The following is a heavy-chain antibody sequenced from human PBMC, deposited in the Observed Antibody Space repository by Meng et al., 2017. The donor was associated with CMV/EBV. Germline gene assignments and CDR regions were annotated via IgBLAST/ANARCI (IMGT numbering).Heavy chain of an antibody. V-gene: IGHV1-69*05. CDR3: AREQCITIFGVVIPTAGHFDL. CDR1: GGTFSSYA. D-gene: IGHD3-3*01. J-gene: IGHJ2*01. CDR2: IIPIFGTA. Sequence: SVNVSCKASGGTFSSYAISWVRQAPGQGLEWMGGIIPIFGTANYAQKFQGRVTITTDESTSTAYMELSSLRSEDTAVYYCAREQCITIFGVVIPTAGHFDLWGRGTLVTVSS.